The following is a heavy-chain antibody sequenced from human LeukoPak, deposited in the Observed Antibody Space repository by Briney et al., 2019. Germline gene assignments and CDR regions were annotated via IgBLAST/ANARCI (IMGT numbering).Heavy chain of an antibody. V-gene: IGHV3-53*01. CDR1: GFTVSSNY. Sequence: GGSLRLSCAASGFTVSSNYMSWVRQAPGKGLEWVSVIYSGGSTYYADSVKGRFTISRDNAKNSLYLQMNSLRAEDTAVYYCARDRNYYDSSGYFYLWGRGTLVTVSS. D-gene: IGHD3-22*01. J-gene: IGHJ2*01. CDR3: ARDRNYYDSSGYFYL. CDR2: IYSGGST.